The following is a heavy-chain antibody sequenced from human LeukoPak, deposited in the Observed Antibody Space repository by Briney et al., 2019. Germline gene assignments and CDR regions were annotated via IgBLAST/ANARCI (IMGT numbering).Heavy chain of an antibody. J-gene: IGHJ2*01. CDR1: GGSISSYY. CDR2: IYYSGST. CDR3: ARVSGWFHWYFDL. V-gene: IGHV4-59*01. D-gene: IGHD6-19*01. Sequence: SETLSLTCTVPGGSISSYYWSWIRQPPGKGLEWIGYIYYSGSTNYNPSLKSRVTISVDTSKNQFSLKLSSVTAADTAVYYCARVSGWFHWYFDLWGRGTLVTVSS.